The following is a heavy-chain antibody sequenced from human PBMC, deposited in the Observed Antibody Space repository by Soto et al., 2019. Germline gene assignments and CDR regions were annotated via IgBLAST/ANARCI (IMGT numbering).Heavy chain of an antibody. Sequence: EVQLVESGGGLVQPGRSLRLSCAASGFTFDDYAMHWVRQAPGKGLEWVSGISWNSGSIGYADSVKGRFTISRDNAKNSLSLQMNSLRAEDTALYYCAKGLAAAGTRGAFDIWGQGTMVTVSS. V-gene: IGHV3-9*01. CDR3: AKGLAAAGTRGAFDI. J-gene: IGHJ3*02. CDR2: ISWNSGSI. D-gene: IGHD6-13*01. CDR1: GFTFDDYA.